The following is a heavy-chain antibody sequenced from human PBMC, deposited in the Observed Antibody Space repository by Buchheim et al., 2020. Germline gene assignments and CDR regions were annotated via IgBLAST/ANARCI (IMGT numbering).Heavy chain of an antibody. D-gene: IGHD3-10*01. J-gene: IGHJ5*02. CDR3: ARATVRDNWFDP. CDR1: GFPFSNYW. CDR2: IISDGSDT. V-gene: IGHV3-74*01. Sequence: EVQLVESGGGLVQPGGSLRLSCAASGFPFSNYWMHWVRQAPGKGLVWVSRIISDGSDTNYAGSVKGRFTISRDNAKNTLYLQMNSLRAEDTAMYYCARATVRDNWFDPWGQGTL.